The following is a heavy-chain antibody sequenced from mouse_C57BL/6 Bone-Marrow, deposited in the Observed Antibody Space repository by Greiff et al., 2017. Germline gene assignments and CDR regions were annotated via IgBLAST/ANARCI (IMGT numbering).Heavy chain of an antibody. J-gene: IGHJ2*01. Sequence: VQLQESGAELVMPGASVKLSCKASGYTFTSYWMHWVKQRPGQGLAWIGEIDPSDSYTNYNQKFKGKSTLTVDKSSSTAYMQLSSLTSEDSAVYYCAREGITTVVAHFDYWGQGTTLTVSS. V-gene: IGHV1-69*01. CDR3: AREGITTVVAHFDY. D-gene: IGHD1-1*01. CDR2: IDPSDSYT. CDR1: GYTFTSYW.